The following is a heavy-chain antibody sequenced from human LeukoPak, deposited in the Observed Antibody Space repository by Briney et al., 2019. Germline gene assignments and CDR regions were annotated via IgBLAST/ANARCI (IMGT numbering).Heavy chain of an antibody. V-gene: IGHV7-4-1*02. CDR1: GYTLSNHA. CDR3: ARTVLGATGYFDY. D-gene: IGHD1-26*01. J-gene: IGHJ4*02. CDR2: INTTTGSP. Sequence: GASVKVSCKGSGYTLSNHAFSWVRQAPGQGLEWMGWINTTTGSPTYAQGFTGRFVFSLDTSVSTTYLQISSLEAEDTAVYYCARTVLGATGYFDYWGQGTLITVPS.